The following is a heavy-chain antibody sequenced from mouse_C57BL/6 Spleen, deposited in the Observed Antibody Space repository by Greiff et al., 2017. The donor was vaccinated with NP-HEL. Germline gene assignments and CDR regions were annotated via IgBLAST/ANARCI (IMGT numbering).Heavy chain of an antibody. V-gene: IGHV1-52*01. CDR1: GYTFTSYW. Sequence: VQLQQSGAELVRPGSSVKLSCKASGYTFTSYWMHWVKQRPIQGLEWIGNIDPSDSETHYNQKFKDKATLTVDKSSSTAYMQLSSLTSEDSAVYYCARGVITTVGGYFDVWGTGTTVTVSS. CDR2: IDPSDSET. J-gene: IGHJ1*03. CDR3: ARGVITTVGGYFDV. D-gene: IGHD1-1*01.